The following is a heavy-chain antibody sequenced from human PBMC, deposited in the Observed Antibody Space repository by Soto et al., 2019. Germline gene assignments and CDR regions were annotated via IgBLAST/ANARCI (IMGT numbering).Heavy chain of an antibody. Sequence: GASVKVSCKASGYTFTSYGISWVRQAPGQGLEWMGWISAYNGNTNYAQKLQGRVTMTTDTSTSTAYMELRSLRSDDTAVYYCARDRRPSPNYDDSSGYHDYWGQGTLVTVSS. D-gene: IGHD3-22*01. CDR2: ISAYNGNT. V-gene: IGHV1-18*01. CDR3: ARDRRPSPNYDDSSGYHDY. CDR1: GYTFTSYG. J-gene: IGHJ4*02.